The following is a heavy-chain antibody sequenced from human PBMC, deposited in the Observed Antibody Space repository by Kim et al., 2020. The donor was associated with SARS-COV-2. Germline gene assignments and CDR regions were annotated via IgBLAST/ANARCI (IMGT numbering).Heavy chain of an antibody. V-gene: IGHV1-2*02. CDR3: AVRDNWNDLTDFDY. Sequence: ASVKVSCKASGYTFTGYYMHWVRQAPGQGLEWMGWINPNSGGTNYAQKFQGRVTMTRDTSISTAYMELSRLRSDDTAVYYCAVRDNWNDLTDFDYWGQGTLVTVSS. CDR2: INPNSGGT. D-gene: IGHD1-20*01. CDR1: GYTFTGYY. J-gene: IGHJ4*02.